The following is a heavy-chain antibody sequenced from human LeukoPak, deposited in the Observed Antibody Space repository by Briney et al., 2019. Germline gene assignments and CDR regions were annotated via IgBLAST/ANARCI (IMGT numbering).Heavy chain of an antibody. CDR3: ARRGKSKNYYDSSGYYTWYFDL. D-gene: IGHD3-22*01. CDR1: GGSISSSSYY. CDR2: IYYSGST. J-gene: IGHJ2*01. Sequence: SETLSLTCTVSGGSISSSSYYWGWIRQPPGKGLEWIGSIYYSGSTYYNPPLKSRVTVSVDTSKNQFSLKLSSVTAADTAVYYCARRGKSKNYYDSSGYYTWYFDLWGRGTLVTVSS. V-gene: IGHV4-39*01.